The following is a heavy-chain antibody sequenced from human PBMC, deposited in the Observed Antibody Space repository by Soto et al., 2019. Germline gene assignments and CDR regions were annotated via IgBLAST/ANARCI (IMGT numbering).Heavy chain of an antibody. J-gene: IGHJ5*02. Sequence: PGGSLRLSCAASGFTFSGHWMHWVRQAPGKGLAWVSRIKSDGRSTSYADSVKGRFTVSRDNAKNTLYLQMNSLRAEDTAVYYCARSDWFDPWGQGTLVTVSS. CDR2: IKSDGRST. V-gene: IGHV3-74*01. CDR3: ARSDWFDP. CDR1: GFTFSGHW.